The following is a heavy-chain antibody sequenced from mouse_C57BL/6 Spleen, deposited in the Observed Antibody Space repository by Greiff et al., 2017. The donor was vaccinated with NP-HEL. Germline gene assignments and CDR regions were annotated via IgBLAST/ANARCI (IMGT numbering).Heavy chain of an antibody. Sequence: EVMLVESEGGLVQPGSSMKLSCTASGFTFSDYYMAWVRQVPEKGLEWVANINYDGSSTYYLDSLKSRFIISRDNAKNILYLQMSSLKSEDTATYYCARGGDFYGSLFDYWGQGTTLTVSS. D-gene: IGHD1-1*01. CDR3: ARGGDFYGSLFDY. CDR1: GFTFSDYY. CDR2: INYDGSST. J-gene: IGHJ2*01. V-gene: IGHV5-16*01.